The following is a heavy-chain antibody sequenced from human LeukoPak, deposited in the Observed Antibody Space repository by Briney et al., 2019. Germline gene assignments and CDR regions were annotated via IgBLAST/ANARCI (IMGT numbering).Heavy chain of an antibody. CDR1: GFTFSSYW. Sequence: GGSLRLSCAASGFTFSSYWMGWVRQAPGKGLEWVANIKQDGSEKYYVDSVKGRFTFSRDNAKNSLYLQVNSLRAEDTAVYYCARWRLGYNSQSNYFDYWGQGTLVTVSS. CDR3: ARWRLGYNSQSNYFDY. D-gene: IGHD1-1*01. J-gene: IGHJ4*02. CDR2: IKQDGSEK. V-gene: IGHV3-7*03.